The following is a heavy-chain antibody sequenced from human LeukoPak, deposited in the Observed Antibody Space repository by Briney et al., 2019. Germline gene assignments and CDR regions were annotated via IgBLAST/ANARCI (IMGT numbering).Heavy chain of an antibody. J-gene: IGHJ4*02. V-gene: IGHV1-3*01. CDR2: INAGNGNT. CDR1: GHTFTSYA. CDR3: ARDRGGRYYGSGSYYQYYFDY. D-gene: IGHD3-10*01. Sequence: ASVKVSCKASGHTFTSYAMHWVRQAPGQRLEWMGWINAGNGNTKYSQKFQGRVTITRDTSAGTAYMELSSLRSEDTAVYYCARDRGGRYYGSGSYYQYYFDYWGQGTLVTVSS.